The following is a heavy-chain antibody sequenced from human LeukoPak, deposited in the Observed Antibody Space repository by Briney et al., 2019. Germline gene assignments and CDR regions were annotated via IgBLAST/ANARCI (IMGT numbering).Heavy chain of an antibody. CDR2: ISSSSSTI. CDR3: ARDGAGDSLDY. Sequence: PGGSLRLSCAASGFTFSTYSMNWARQAPGKGLERVSYISSSSSTIYYSDSVKGRFTISRDNAKNSLYLQMNSLRAEDTAVYYCARDGAGDSLDYWGQGTLVTVSS. J-gene: IGHJ4*02. V-gene: IGHV3-48*01. CDR1: GFTFSTYS. D-gene: IGHD7-27*01.